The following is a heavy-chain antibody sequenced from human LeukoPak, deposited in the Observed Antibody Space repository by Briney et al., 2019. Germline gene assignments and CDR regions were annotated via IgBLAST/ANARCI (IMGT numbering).Heavy chain of an antibody. CDR1: GFTFSTYS. J-gene: IGHJ4*02. Sequence: GGSLRLSCAASGFTFSTYSMNWVRQAPGKGLEWVSFISTSSSYIYYADSVKGRFTISRDNSKNSLYLQMNSLGAEDTAVYYCARDQDWNDRGGLDYWGQGTLVTVSS. V-gene: IGHV3-21*01. CDR2: ISTSSSYI. CDR3: ARDQDWNDRGGLDY. D-gene: IGHD1-1*01.